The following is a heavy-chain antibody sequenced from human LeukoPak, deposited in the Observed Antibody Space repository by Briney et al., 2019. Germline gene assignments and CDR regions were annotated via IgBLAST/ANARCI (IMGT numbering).Heavy chain of an antibody. D-gene: IGHD4-17*01. CDR2: ISSSSSYI. J-gene: IGHJ4*02. CDR3: AREGRGHVYGDYGRSPMIVPFDY. V-gene: IGHV3-21*01. Sequence: PGGSLRLSCAASGFTFSSYSMNWVRQAPGKGLEWVSSISSSSSYIYYADSVKGRFTFSRDNAKNSLYLQMNSLRAEDTAVYYCAREGRGHVYGDYGRSPMIVPFDYWGQGTLVTVYS. CDR1: GFTFSSYS.